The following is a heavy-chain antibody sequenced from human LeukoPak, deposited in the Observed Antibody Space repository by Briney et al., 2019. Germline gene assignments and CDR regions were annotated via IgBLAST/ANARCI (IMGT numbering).Heavy chain of an antibody. CDR3: ARGDDSSGYPVDY. CDR2: IYNSGST. Sequence: PSETLSLTCTLSGGSTSRHYWSWIRQSPGKGLEWIGCIYNSGSTRYNPSLKSRATISEDTSQNQFSLRLNSVTAADTAVYFCARGDDSSGYPVDYWGQGTLVTVSS. D-gene: IGHD3-22*01. J-gene: IGHJ4*02. CDR1: GGSTSRHY. V-gene: IGHV4-59*11.